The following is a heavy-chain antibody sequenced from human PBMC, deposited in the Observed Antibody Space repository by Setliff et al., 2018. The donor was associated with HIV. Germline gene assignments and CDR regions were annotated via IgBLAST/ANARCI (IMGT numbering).Heavy chain of an antibody. V-gene: IGHV1-2*06. CDR3: ASKLYCTYGVCLDAFDI. Sequence: ASVKVSCKASGYTFTAYYMNWVRQAPGQGLEWMGRVNPNSGGTNYAQKFQGRVTMTRDTSISTAYMELSRLRSDDTAVYYCASKLYCTYGVCLDAFDIWGQGTMVTVSS. CDR1: GYTFTAYY. D-gene: IGHD2-8*01. CDR2: VNPNSGGT. J-gene: IGHJ3*02.